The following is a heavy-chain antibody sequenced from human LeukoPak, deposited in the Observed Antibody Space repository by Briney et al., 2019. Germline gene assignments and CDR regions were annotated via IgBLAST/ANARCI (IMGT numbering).Heavy chain of an antibody. CDR1: GGSISSDY. D-gene: IGHD6-13*01. CDR2: IYYSGST. CDR3: ARVSRPIAAAKFDY. J-gene: IGHJ4*02. V-gene: IGHV4-59*01. Sequence: PSETLSLTCTVSGGSISSDYWSWIRQPPGKGLDCIGYIYYSGSTNYNPSLKNRVTISVDTSKNQFSLKLSSVTAADTAVYYCARVSRPIAAAKFDYWGQGTLVTVSS.